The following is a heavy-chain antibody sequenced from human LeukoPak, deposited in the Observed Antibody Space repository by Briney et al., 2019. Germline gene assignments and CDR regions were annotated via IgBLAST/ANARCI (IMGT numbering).Heavy chain of an antibody. CDR3: ARAGYSYGLRSSSFDY. Sequence: PSETLSLTCTVSGGSISSYYWSWIRQPPGKGLEWIGYIYYSGSTNYNPSLKSRVTISVDTSKNQFSLKLSSVTAADTAVYYCARAGYSYGLRSSSFDYWGQGTLVTVSS. CDR2: IYYSGST. V-gene: IGHV4-59*01. D-gene: IGHD5-18*01. J-gene: IGHJ4*02. CDR1: GGSISSYY.